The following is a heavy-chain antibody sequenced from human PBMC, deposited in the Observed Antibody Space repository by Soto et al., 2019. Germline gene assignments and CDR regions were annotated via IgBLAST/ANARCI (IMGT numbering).Heavy chain of an antibody. D-gene: IGHD2-21*02. Sequence: QVQLVQSGAEVKKPGASVKVSCKASGYTFASHGVTWVRQAPGQGLEWMGWISNYNGNANYAQKFQGRVTMTTDTSTRTVYMELRSLRSDDSAVYYCARGDGFFGYLGQGTLVTVSS. J-gene: IGHJ4*02. CDR2: ISNYNGNA. V-gene: IGHV1-18*01. CDR3: ARGDGFFGY. CDR1: GYTFASHG.